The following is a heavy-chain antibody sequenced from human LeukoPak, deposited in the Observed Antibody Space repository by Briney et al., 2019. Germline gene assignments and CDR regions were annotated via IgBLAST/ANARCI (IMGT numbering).Heavy chain of an antibody. J-gene: IGHJ4*02. Sequence: SQTRSPASTVAGRSTRRLSSSWNRHPAGKVLEWNGYIYYSETTNSNPSLKGRVTISRAPSKNQSSLKLGASTAADTPVYFCARTRLLAHYFDYWSQGTLVSVS. V-gene: IGHV4-59*01. D-gene: IGHD6-25*01. CDR3: ARTRLLAHYFDY. CDR1: GRSTRRLS. CDR2: IYYSETT.